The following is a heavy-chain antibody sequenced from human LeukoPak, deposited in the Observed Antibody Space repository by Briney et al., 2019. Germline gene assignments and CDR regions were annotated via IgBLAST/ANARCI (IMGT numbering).Heavy chain of an antibody. Sequence: GASVKVSCKASGYTFTGYYMHWVRPAPGQGLEWMGWINPNSGGTNYAQKFQGRVTMTRDTSISTAYMELSRLRSDDTAVYYCARQLFATIFGVVTANWFDPWGQGTLVTVSS. D-gene: IGHD3-3*01. J-gene: IGHJ5*02. CDR1: GYTFTGYY. CDR3: ARQLFATIFGVVTANWFDP. CDR2: INPNSGGT. V-gene: IGHV1-2*02.